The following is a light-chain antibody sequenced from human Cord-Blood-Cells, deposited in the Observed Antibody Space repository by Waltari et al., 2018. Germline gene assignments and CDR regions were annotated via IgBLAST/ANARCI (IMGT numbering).Light chain of an antibody. Sequence: QSALTQPASVSGSPGQSITISCTGTSSDVGSYNLVSWYQQHPGKAPKLMIYEVSKRPSGFSNRFSGSESGNTASRTISGLQAEDEADYYCCSYAGSSTFVVFGTGTKVTVL. CDR3: CSYAGSSTFVV. J-gene: IGLJ1*01. CDR1: SSDVGSYNL. CDR2: EVS. V-gene: IGLV2-23*02.